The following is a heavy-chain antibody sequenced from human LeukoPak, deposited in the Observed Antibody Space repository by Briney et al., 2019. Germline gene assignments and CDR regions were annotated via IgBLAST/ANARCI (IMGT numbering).Heavy chain of an antibody. CDR2: ISGSGGST. V-gene: IGHV3-23*01. CDR3: AKGGSAIVVVPAALLGAFDI. CDR1: GFTFSSYA. Sequence: GGSLRLSCAASGFTFSSYAMSWVRQAPGKGLEWVSAISGSGGSTHYADSVKGRFTISRDNSKNTLYLQMNSLRAEDTAVYYCAKGGSAIVVVPAALLGAFDIWGQGTMVTVSS. J-gene: IGHJ3*02. D-gene: IGHD2-2*01.